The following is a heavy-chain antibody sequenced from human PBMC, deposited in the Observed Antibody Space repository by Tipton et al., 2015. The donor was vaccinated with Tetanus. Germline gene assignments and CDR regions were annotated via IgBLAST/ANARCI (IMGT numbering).Heavy chain of an antibody. Sequence: LRLSCAVYGGSSTAYYWSWIRQSPGKGLEWIGEINQSGRINYDSSLKSRATISANTSTNQVSLKLTSVTAADTAVYYCARGNGYSGYHHYFDYWGQGILVTVSS. V-gene: IGHV4-34*01. CDR2: INQSGRI. J-gene: IGHJ4*02. CDR1: GGSSTAYY. CDR3: ARGNGYSGYHHYFDY. D-gene: IGHD5-12*01.